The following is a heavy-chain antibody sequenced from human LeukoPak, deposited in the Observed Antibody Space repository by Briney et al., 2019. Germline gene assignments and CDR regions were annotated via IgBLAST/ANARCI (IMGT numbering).Heavy chain of an antibody. D-gene: IGHD3-9*01. CDR1: GGTFSSYA. CDR3: ASPESRYYDILTGYSFDY. V-gene: IGHV1-69*13. CDR2: IIPIFGTA. J-gene: IGHJ4*02. Sequence: SVKVSCKAPGGTFSSYAISWVRQAPGQGLEWMGGIIPIFGTANYAQKFQGRVTITADESTSTAYMELSSLRSEDTAVYYCASPESRYYDILTGYSFDYWGQGTLVTVSS.